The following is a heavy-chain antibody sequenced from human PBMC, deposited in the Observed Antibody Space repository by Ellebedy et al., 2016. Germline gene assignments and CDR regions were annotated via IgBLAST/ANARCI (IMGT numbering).Heavy chain of an antibody. Sequence: GGSLRLSXAGSGFTFNDYALHWVRQAPGKGLEWVSGISWDSAAIGYGGSVKGRFTISKDSAKNYLYLQMNSLRPEDTAFYYCAKGTMDYFYHWGQGTLVTVSS. CDR3: AKGTMDYFYH. V-gene: IGHV3-9*01. CDR2: ISWDSAAI. J-gene: IGHJ4*02. CDR1: GFTFNDYA. D-gene: IGHD4/OR15-4a*01.